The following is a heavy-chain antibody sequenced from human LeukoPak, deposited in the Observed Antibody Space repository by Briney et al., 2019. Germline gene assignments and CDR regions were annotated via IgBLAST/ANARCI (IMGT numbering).Heavy chain of an antibody. Sequence: LGGSLRLSCAASGFTFSSYGMHWVRQAPGKGLEWVAVISYDGSNKYYADSVKGRFTISRDNSKNTLYLQMNSLRAEDTAVYYCAKLFSELVDYWGQGTLVTVSS. CDR1: GFTFSSYG. J-gene: IGHJ4*02. D-gene: IGHD3-10*01. CDR2: ISYDGSNK. CDR3: AKLFSELVDY. V-gene: IGHV3-30*18.